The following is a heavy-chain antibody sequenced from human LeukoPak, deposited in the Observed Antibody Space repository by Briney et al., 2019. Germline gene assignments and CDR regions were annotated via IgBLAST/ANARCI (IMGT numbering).Heavy chain of an antibody. CDR2: ISYDGSNK. Sequence: GGSLRLSCAASGFTFSSYGMHWVRQAPGKGLEWVTVISYDGSNKYYADSVRGRFTISRDNSKNTLYLQMNSLRAEDTAVYYCAKDGSGSYQYDYYYGMDVWGQGTTVTVSS. V-gene: IGHV3-30*18. D-gene: IGHD3-10*01. CDR3: AKDGSGSYQYDYYYGMDV. J-gene: IGHJ6*02. CDR1: GFTFSSYG.